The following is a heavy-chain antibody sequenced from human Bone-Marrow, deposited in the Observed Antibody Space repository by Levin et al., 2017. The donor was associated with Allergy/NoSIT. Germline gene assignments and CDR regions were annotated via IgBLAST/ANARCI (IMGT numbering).Heavy chain of an antibody. CDR3: ARGRGYSSGWGYFYAYIDV. Sequence: SETLSLTCAAYGWSLSGDYHWNWIRQSPGKGLEWIGQINHRGSTKSNPSLKSRVTMSADLSQHPFSVRLKSVTAAGTAVYYCARGRGYSSGWGYFYAYIDVWAKGITVTVSS. J-gene: IGHJ6*03. D-gene: IGHD6-19*01. V-gene: IGHV4-34*01. CDR2: INHRGST. CDR1: GWSLSGDYH.